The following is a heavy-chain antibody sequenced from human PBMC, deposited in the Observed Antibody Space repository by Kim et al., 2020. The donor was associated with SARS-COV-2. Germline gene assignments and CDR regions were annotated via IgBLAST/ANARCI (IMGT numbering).Heavy chain of an antibody. J-gene: IGHJ3*02. V-gene: IGHV4-39*01. D-gene: IGHD5-12*01. CDR3: ARPYKGGYAPRGAFDI. Sequence: SVKSRVTISVDTPKTQFSLKLSSVTAADTAVYYCARPYKGGYAPRGAFDIWGQGTMVTVSS.